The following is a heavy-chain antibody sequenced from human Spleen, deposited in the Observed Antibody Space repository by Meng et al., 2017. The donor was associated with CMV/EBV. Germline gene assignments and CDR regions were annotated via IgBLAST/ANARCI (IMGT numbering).Heavy chain of an antibody. D-gene: IGHD2-2*02. CDR3: ARGGYFSSTRCYSPFDY. V-gene: IGHV4-38-2*01. CDR1: GYSIRSGFY. CDR2: IYYSGIT. J-gene: IGHJ4*02. Sequence: SETLSLTCAVSGYSIRSGFYWSWIRQPPGKGLEWIGYIYYSGITNYNPSLKRRVTISVDTSKNQSSLKLSSVTAADTAVYYWARGGYFSSTRCYSPFDYWGQETLVTVSS.